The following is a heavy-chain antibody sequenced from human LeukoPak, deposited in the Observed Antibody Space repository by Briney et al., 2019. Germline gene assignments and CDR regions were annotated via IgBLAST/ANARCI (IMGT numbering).Heavy chain of an antibody. CDR3: ARGFGELMDV. V-gene: IGHV1-2*02. Sequence: ASVKVSCKASGYTFTGYYLHWVSQAPGQGLEWMGWINPNSADTKYAQKFQGRVTMTRDTSISTAYMDLSRLRSDDTAVYYCARGFGELMDVWGQGTTVTVSS. CDR2: INPNSADT. CDR1: GYTFTGYY. J-gene: IGHJ6*02. D-gene: IGHD3-10*01.